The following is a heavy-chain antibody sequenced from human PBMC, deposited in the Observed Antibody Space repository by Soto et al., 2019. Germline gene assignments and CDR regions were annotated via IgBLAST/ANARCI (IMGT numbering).Heavy chain of an antibody. CDR3: ARYPTDFSFDP. Sequence: QLQLQESGPGLVKPSETLSLTCSVSGGSISSSSYFWGWIRQPPGKGLEWIGSLYYSGSTSYNPSLNSRFTLSEDTPKNQCSLKLSSVTAVETTVYHCARYPTDFSFDPWGQGTLVTVSS. D-gene: IGHD2-21*02. J-gene: IGHJ5*02. CDR1: GGSISSSSYF. V-gene: IGHV4-39*01. CDR2: LYYSGST.